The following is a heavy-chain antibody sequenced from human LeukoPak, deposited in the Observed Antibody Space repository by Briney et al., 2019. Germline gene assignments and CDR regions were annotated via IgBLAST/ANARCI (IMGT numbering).Heavy chain of an antibody. CDR2: ISSSSSYI. CDR1: GGSFSNYY. V-gene: IGHV3-21*01. D-gene: IGHD5-18*01. CDR3: ARVEVDTAMVSDYYYYYGMDV. Sequence: ETLSLTCAVYGGSFSNYYWSWIRQPPGKGLEWVSSISSSSSYIYYADSVKGRFTISRDNAKNSLYLQMNSLRAEDTAVYYCARVEVDTAMVSDYYYYYGMDVWGQGTTVTVSS. J-gene: IGHJ6*02.